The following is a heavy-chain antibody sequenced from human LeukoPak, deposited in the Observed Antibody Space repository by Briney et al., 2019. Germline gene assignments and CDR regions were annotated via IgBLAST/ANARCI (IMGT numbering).Heavy chain of an antibody. CDR2: IYPGDSDT. CDR1: GYSFTSYW. CDR3: ARRYDFRSGRDAFDI. V-gene: IGHV5-51*01. Sequence: GESLKISCKGSGYSFTSYWIGWVRQMPGKGLEWMGIIYPGDSDTRYSPSFQGQVTISADKSISTAYLQWSSLKASDTAMYYCARRYDFRSGRDAFDIWGQGTMVTVSS. D-gene: IGHD3-3*01. J-gene: IGHJ3*02.